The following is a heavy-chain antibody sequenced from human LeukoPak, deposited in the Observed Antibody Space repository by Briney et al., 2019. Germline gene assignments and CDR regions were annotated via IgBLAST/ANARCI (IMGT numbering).Heavy chain of an antibody. V-gene: IGHV4-4*02. J-gene: IGHJ6*03. D-gene: IGHD2-8*01. Sequence: SETLSLTCAVSGGSISSSTNWWSRVRQPPGKGLEWIGEIYHSGSTNYNPSLKSRITISVDKSQNQFSLKVNSLTAADTAVYYCATNGYYCMDVWGKGTTVTVSS. CDR3: ATNGYYCMDV. CDR2: IYHSGST. CDR1: GGSISSSTNW.